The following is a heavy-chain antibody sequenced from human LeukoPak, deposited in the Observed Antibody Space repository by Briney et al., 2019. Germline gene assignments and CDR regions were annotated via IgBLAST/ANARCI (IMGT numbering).Heavy chain of an antibody. J-gene: IGHJ4*02. CDR2: ISTSGGDT. D-gene: IGHD1-26*01. Sequence: PGGSLRLSCAASGFTFSNAWMTWVRQAPGKGLEWVSAISTSGGDTIYTDSVKDRFTISRDNSKNTLYLQMNSLRAEDTAIYYCAKGGSYAPLDYWGQGTLVTVSS. V-gene: IGHV3-23*01. CDR1: GFTFSNAW. CDR3: AKGGSYAPLDY.